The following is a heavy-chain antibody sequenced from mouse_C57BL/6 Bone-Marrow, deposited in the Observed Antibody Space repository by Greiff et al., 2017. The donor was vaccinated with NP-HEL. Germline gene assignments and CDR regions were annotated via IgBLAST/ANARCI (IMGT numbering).Heavy chain of an antibody. CDR3: ARLITTVLEDWYFDV. Sequence: DVHLVESGGGLVKPGGSLKLSCAASGFTFSDYGMHWVRQAPEKGLEWVAYISSGSSTIYYADTVKGRFTISRDNAKNTLFLQMTSLRSEDTAMYYCARLITTVLEDWYFDVWGTGTTVTVSS. CDR2: ISSGSSTI. V-gene: IGHV5-17*01. D-gene: IGHD1-1*01. CDR1: GFTFSDYG. J-gene: IGHJ1*03.